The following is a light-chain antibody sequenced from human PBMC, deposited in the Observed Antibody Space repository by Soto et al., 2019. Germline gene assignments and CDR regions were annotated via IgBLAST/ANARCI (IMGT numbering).Light chain of an antibody. CDR2: GNS. J-gene: IGLJ1*01. V-gene: IGLV1-40*01. Sequence: QSALTQPPSGAGATGQRVTISCTGSSSNIGAGYDVHWYQQLPGTAPKLLVYGNSNRPSGVPDRFSGSKSGTSASLAITGLQAEDEADYYCQSYDSSLSTYVFGTGTKVTVL. CDR3: QSYDSSLSTYV. CDR1: SSNIGAGYD.